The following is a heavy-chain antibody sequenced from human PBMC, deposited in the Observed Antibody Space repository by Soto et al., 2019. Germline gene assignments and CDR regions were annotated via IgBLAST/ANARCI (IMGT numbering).Heavy chain of an antibody. Sequence: QVQLVQSGAEVKKPGSSVKVSCKASGGTFSSYTISWVRQAPGQGLEWMGRIIPILGIANYAQKFQGRVRISADKSTSTAYKELSSLRSEDTAVYYCAGGYGDYESYYYYYYMDVWGKGTTVTVSS. V-gene: IGHV1-69*02. CDR2: IIPILGIA. CDR3: AGGYGDYESYYYYYYMDV. D-gene: IGHD4-17*01. J-gene: IGHJ6*03. CDR1: GGTFSSYT.